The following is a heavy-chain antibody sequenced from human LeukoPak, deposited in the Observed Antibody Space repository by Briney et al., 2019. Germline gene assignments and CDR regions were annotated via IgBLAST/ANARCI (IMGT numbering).Heavy chain of an antibody. D-gene: IGHD3-10*01. CDR3: ARGHGSGSYILGY. Sequence: GASVKASCKASGYTFTTYYMHWVRQAPGQGLEWMGIINPSDGSTTYAQKFQDRVTMTRDTSTSTFYMELSSLRSEDTAVYYCARGHGSGSYILGYWGQGTLVTVSS. CDR1: GYTFTTYY. CDR2: INPSDGST. V-gene: IGHV1-46*01. J-gene: IGHJ4*02.